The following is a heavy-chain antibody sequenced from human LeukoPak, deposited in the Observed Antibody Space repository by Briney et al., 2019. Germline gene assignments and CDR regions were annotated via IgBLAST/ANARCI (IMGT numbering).Heavy chain of an antibody. D-gene: IGHD6-13*01. Sequence: PSETLSLTCTVSGGSISSSSYYWGWIRQPPGKGLEWIGSIYYSGSTYYNPSLKSRVTISVDTSKNQFSLKLSSVTAADTAVYYCARQGPGYSSSWYGAFGVDYYYYYGMDVWGQGTTVTVSS. J-gene: IGHJ6*02. CDR1: GGSISSSSYY. V-gene: IGHV4-39*01. CDR2: IYYSGST. CDR3: ARQGPGYSSSWYGAFGVDYYYYYGMDV.